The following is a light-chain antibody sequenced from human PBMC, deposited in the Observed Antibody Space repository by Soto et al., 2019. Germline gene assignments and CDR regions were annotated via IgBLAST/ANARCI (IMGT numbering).Light chain of an antibody. CDR1: QSVSSNL. Sequence: ETVLTQSPGTLSLSPGERATLSCRASQSVSSNLLAWYQEKPGQAPRLLIYGASNRATGIPDRFSGSGSGTDFTLTISRLEPEDFAVYYCQQYGSSPETFGQGTKVDIK. CDR2: GAS. V-gene: IGKV3-20*01. J-gene: IGKJ1*01. CDR3: QQYGSSPET.